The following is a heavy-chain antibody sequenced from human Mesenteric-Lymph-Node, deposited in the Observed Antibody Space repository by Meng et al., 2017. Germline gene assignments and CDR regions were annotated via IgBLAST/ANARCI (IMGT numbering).Heavy chain of an antibody. CDR3: ARLVRGGAAGMAEY. D-gene: IGHD6-13*01. CDR1: GGSFRATP. V-gene: IGHV4-34*01. CDR2: INQSGST. Sequence: QVHVQQVGPGLAHPVGTLAPPFGVCGGSFRATPLNWIRQPPGKGLEWIGEINQSGSTNYKPSLRSRVTMSVDTSRNQFSMRLNSVTAADTAVYYCARLVRGGAAGMAEYWAQGTLVTVSS. J-gene: IGHJ4*02.